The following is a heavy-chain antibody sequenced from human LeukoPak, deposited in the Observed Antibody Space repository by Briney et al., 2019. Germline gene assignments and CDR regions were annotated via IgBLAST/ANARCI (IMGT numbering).Heavy chain of an antibody. D-gene: IGHD3-22*01. V-gene: IGHV3-30*18. CDR2: ISNDGSNK. Sequence: GGSLRLSCGASGFTFSSYGMHWVRQAPGKGLEWVAAISNDGSNKYYVDSVKGRFTISRDNSKKTLYLQMNSLRAEDSAMYYCTKDDYYDSXAYXVWWGQGTLVTVSS. CDR3: TKDDYYDSXAYXVW. J-gene: IGHJ4*02. CDR1: GFTFSSYG.